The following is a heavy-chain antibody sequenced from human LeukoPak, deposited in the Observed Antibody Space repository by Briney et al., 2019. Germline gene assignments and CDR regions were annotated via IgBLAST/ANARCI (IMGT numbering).Heavy chain of an antibody. Sequence: ASVKVSCKAFGYTFTSNYMHWVRQAPGQGPEWMGVISPSGGSTTYAQKFQGRVTMTRDMSTSTVYMELSSLTSEDTAVYYCAREMGVGSTMGYFYYWGQGTLVTVSS. V-gene: IGHV1-46*01. CDR1: GYTFTSNY. J-gene: IGHJ4*02. D-gene: IGHD1-26*01. CDR3: AREMGVGSTMGYFYY. CDR2: ISPSGGST.